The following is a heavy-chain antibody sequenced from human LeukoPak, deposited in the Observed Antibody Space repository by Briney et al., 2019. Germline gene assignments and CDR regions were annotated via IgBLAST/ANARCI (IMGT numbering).Heavy chain of an antibody. J-gene: IGHJ4*02. CDR1: GFTFSSYW. D-gene: IGHD3-3*01. CDR2: INSDGSST. V-gene: IGHV3-74*01. Sequence: PGGSLRLSCAASGFTFSSYWMHWVRQAPGKGLVWVSRINSDGSSTSYADSAKGRFTISRDNAKNTLYLQMNSLRAEDTAVYYCASGLLRSGYYDFWSGYYQGDYWGQGTLVTVSS. CDR3: ASGLLRSGYYDFWSGYYQGDY.